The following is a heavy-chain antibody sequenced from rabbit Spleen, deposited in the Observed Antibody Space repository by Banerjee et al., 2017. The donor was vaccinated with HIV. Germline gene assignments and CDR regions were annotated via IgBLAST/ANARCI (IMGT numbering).Heavy chain of an antibody. CDR3: ARDTGSSFSSYGMDL. V-gene: IGHV1S45*01. J-gene: IGHJ6*01. Sequence: QEQLVESGGGLVKPGASLTLTCTASGFSFSSSFDMCWVRPAPGKGLEWVACINAVTGKALYASWAKGRFTFSKTSSTTVTLQMTSLTAADTATYFCARDTGSSFSSYGMDLWGPGTLVTVS. CDR2: INAVTGKA. D-gene: IGHD8-1*01. CDR1: GFSFSSSFD.